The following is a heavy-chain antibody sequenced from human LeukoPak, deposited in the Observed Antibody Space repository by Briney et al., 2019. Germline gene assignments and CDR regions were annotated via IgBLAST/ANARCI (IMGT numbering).Heavy chain of an antibody. CDR3: ARDLKYFGSGSYPYFFDY. CDR2: INPNSGHT. D-gene: IGHD3-10*01. J-gene: IGHJ4*02. Sequence: AAVKVSCKASGYSFTGYYMHWARQAPGPGLEWMGLINPNSGHTNYVQKFQGRVTMTRDTSISTAYMELSRLRSDDTGVYYCARDLKYFGSGSYPYFFDYWGQGTLVTVSS. V-gene: IGHV1-2*02. CDR1: GYSFTGYY.